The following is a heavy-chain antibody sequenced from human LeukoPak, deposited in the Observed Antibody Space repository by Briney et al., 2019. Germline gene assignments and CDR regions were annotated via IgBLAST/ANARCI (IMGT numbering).Heavy chain of an antibody. CDR1: GFTFSSYA. V-gene: IGHV3-23*01. J-gene: IGHJ4*02. D-gene: IGHD4-17*01. CDR3: ARGRWGNDYGDEGY. Sequence: GGSLRLSCAASGFTFSSYAMSWVRQAPGKGLEWVSAISGGSADYADSVKGRFSISIDNSKNTLYLQMNSLRAEDTAVYYCARGRWGNDYGDEGYWGQGTLVTVSS. CDR2: ISGGSA.